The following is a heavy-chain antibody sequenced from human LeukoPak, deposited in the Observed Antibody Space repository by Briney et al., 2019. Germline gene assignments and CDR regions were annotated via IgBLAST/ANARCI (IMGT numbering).Heavy chain of an antibody. CDR3: AKDSNVLWFGEGPN. D-gene: IGHD3-10*01. CDR2: ISGSGGST. CDR1: GFTFSSYA. Sequence: GGSLRLSCAASGFTFSSYAMSWVRQAPGKGLERVSAISGSGGSTYYADSVKGRFTISRDNSKNTLYLQMNSLRAEDTAVYYCAKDSNVLWFGEGPNWGQGTLVTVSS. J-gene: IGHJ4*02. V-gene: IGHV3-23*01.